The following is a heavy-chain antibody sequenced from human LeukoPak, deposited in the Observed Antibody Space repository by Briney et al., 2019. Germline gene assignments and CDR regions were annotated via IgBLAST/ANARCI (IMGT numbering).Heavy chain of an antibody. CDR3: ARGPGGFGELGHYYYYMDV. J-gene: IGHJ6*03. Sequence: ASVKVSCKASGYTFTSYGISWVRQAPGQGLEWMGWISAYNGNTNYAQKLQGRVTMTTDTSTSTAYMELRSLRSDDTAVYYCARGPGGFGELGHYYYYMDVWGKGTTVTISS. CDR2: ISAYNGNT. V-gene: IGHV1-18*01. D-gene: IGHD3-10*01. CDR1: GYTFTSYG.